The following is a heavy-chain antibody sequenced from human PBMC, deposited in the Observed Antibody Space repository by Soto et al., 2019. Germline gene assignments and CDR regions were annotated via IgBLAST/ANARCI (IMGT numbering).Heavy chain of an antibody. CDR1: GGSISRGGDY. Sequence: TLSLTCTVSGGSISRGGDYWSWIRQHPGKGLEWIGYMYYSGSTYYNASLKSRVTISVDTSQNQFSLKLSSVTAADTAVYYCARVGRDTSPRRDFDIWGQWTMVT. CDR3: ARVGRDTSPRRDFDI. D-gene: IGHD3-22*01. J-gene: IGHJ3*02. CDR2: MYYSGST. V-gene: IGHV4-31*03.